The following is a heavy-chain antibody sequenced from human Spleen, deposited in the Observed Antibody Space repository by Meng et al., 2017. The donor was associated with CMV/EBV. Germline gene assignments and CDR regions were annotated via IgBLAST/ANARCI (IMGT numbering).Heavy chain of an antibody. CDR3: AGTWRWDSFDI. V-gene: IGHV3-53*01. CDR1: GFTVSSNY. J-gene: IGHJ3*02. D-gene: IGHD5-24*01. Sequence: GESLKISCAASGFTVSSNYMSWVRQAPGKGLEWVSVIYSGGSTYYADSVKGRFTISRDNSKNTLYLQVNSLRAEDTAVYYCAGTWRWDSFDIWGQGTMVTVSS. CDR2: IYSGGST.